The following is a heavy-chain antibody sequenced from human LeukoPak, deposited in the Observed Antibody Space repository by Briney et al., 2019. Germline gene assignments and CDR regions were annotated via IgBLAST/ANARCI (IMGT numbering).Heavy chain of an antibody. J-gene: IGHJ4*02. CDR1: GGTFSSYA. Sequence: ASVKVSCKASGGTFSSYAISWVRQAPGQGLEWMGGIIPIFGTANYAQKFQGRVTITADESTSTAYMELSSLRSEDTAVYYCASTLSLVPAAIDYWGQGTLVTVSS. D-gene: IGHD2-2*01. CDR3: ASTLSLVPAAIDY. V-gene: IGHV1-69*01. CDR2: IIPIFGTA.